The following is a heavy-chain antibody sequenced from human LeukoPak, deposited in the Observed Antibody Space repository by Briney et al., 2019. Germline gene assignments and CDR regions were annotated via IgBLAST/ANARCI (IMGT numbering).Heavy chain of an antibody. CDR1: GFTFSSYA. CDR3: AREVGYSYGT. Sequence: PGGSLRLSCAASGFTFSSYAMHWVRQAPGKGLEWVAVISYDGSNKYYADSVKGRFTISRDNSKNTLYLQMNSLRAGDTAVYYCAREVGYSYGTWGQGTLVNVSS. D-gene: IGHD5-18*01. J-gene: IGHJ4*02. CDR2: ISYDGSNK. V-gene: IGHV3-30*04.